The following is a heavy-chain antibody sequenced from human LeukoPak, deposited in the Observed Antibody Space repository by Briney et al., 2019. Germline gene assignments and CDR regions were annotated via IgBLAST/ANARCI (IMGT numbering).Heavy chain of an antibody. V-gene: IGHV1-69*13. Sequence: ASVTVSCKASRGTFSSYAISWVRQAPGQGLEWMGGIIPIFGTANYAQKFQGRVTITADESTSTAYMELSRLRSEETAVYYCTGNFDYWGQGTLVSVSS. J-gene: IGHJ4*02. CDR2: IIPIFGTA. CDR1: RGTFSSYA. CDR3: TGNFDY.